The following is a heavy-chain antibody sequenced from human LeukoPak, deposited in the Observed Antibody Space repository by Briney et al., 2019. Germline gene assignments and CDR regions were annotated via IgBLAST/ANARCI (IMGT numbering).Heavy chain of an antibody. J-gene: IGHJ3*02. D-gene: IGHD4-17*01. V-gene: IGHV1-18*01. CDR2: TSGYNGAT. Sequence: ASVKVSCKVSGYTFNSYGISWVRQAPGQGLEWMGWTSGYNGATNYAQKVQGRVTVTTDTSTSTAYMELRSLTSDDTAVYYCARDASYGPHAFDIWGQGTMVTVSS. CDR3: ARDASYGPHAFDI. CDR1: GYTFNSYG.